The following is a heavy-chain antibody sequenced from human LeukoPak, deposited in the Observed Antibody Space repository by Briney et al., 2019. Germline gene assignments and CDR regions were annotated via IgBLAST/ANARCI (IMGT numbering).Heavy chain of an antibody. CDR1: GGSFSGYY. Sequence: SETLSLTCAVYGGSFSGYYWSWIRQPPGKGLEWIGSIYHSGSTYYNPSLKSRVTISVDTSKNQFSLKLSSVTAADTAVYYCASENYDYVWGSYIAYWGQGTLVTVSS. CDR3: ASENYDYVWGSYIAY. D-gene: IGHD3-16*01. CDR2: IYHSGST. J-gene: IGHJ4*02. V-gene: IGHV4-34*01.